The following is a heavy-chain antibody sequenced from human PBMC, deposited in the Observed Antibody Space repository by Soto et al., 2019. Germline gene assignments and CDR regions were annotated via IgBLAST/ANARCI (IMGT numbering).Heavy chain of an antibody. D-gene: IGHD4-17*01. V-gene: IGHV4-39*01. J-gene: IGHJ4*02. CDR2: IFYSGST. Sequence: PSETLSLTCTVSGGSISSSIYYGGWIRQPPGKGLEWIGSIFYSGSTYYNPSLKSRVTISVDTSKNQFSLKLYSVTAADTAMYYCARGVPVRFDYWGQGTLVTVS. CDR1: GGSISSSIYY. CDR3: ARGVPVRFDY.